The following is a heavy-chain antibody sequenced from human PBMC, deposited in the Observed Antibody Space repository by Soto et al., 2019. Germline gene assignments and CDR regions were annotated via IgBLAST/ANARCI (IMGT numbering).Heavy chain of an antibody. CDR2: ISYDGSNK. V-gene: IGHV3-30-3*01. D-gene: IGHD2-15*01. Sequence: QPGGSLRLSCAASGFTFSSYAMHWVRQAPGKGLEWVAVISYDGSNKYYADSVKGRFTISRDNSKNTLYLQMNSLRAEDTAVYYCARVKLSSQDYYYYYGMDVWGQGTTVTVSS. J-gene: IGHJ6*02. CDR3: ARVKLSSQDYYYYYGMDV. CDR1: GFTFSSYA.